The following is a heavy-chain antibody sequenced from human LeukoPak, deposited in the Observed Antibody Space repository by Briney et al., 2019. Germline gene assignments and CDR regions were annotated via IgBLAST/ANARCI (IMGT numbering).Heavy chain of an antibody. D-gene: IGHD1-26*01. CDR2: INGSGGST. J-gene: IGHJ4*02. Sequence: GGSLRLSCAASGFTFSSYAMSWVRQAPGKGLDWVSGINGSGGSTYYADSVKGRFTISRDNSKNTLYLQMNSLRAEDTAVYYCAKDLIGRYPDYFYYWGQGTLVTVSS. V-gene: IGHV3-23*01. CDR3: AKDLIGRYPDYFYY. CDR1: GFTFSSYA.